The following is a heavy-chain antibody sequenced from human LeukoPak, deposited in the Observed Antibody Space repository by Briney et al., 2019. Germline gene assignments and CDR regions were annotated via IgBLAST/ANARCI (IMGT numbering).Heavy chain of an antibody. V-gene: IGHV3-30-3*01. J-gene: IGHJ5*02. CDR3: ARGAAEGLDR. CDR1: GFIFSSNA. D-gene: IGHD6-13*01. CDR2: ISYDGSNK. Sequence: GGSLRLSCAASGFIFSSNAMHWVRQAPGKGLEWVAVISYDGSNKDYADSVKGRFTISRDNSKKTLYLQMNSLRAEDTAVYYCARGAAEGLDRWGQGTLVTVSS.